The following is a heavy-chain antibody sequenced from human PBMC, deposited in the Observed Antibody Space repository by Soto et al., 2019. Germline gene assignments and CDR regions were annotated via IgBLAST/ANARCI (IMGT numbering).Heavy chain of an antibody. J-gene: IGHJ4*02. Sequence: GASVKVSCKASGYTFIGYYMHWVRQAPGQGLEWMGWINPNSGGTNYAQKFQGRVTMTRDTSISTAYMELSRLRSDDTAVYYCARDPLYDSSGYYYLFDYWGQGTLVTVSS. CDR1: GYTFIGYY. D-gene: IGHD3-22*01. CDR3: ARDPLYDSSGYYYLFDY. CDR2: INPNSGGT. V-gene: IGHV1-2*02.